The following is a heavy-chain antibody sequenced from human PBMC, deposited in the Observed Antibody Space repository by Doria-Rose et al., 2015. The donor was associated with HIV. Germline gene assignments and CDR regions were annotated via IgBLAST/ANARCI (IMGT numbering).Heavy chain of an antibody. CDR2: IFSDDER. CDR1: GVSLSSPGMG. V-gene: IGHV2-26*01. J-gene: IGHJ4*02. CDR3: ARIKSSRWYHKYYFDF. D-gene: IGHD6-13*01. Sequence: QVTLKESGPVLVKPTETLTLTCTVSGVSLSSPGMGVSWIRQPPGKALEWLANIFSDDERSYKTALKSRLTISMGPSKSQVVLTMTDMDPVDTATYYCARIKSSRWYHKYYFDFWGQGTLVIVSA.